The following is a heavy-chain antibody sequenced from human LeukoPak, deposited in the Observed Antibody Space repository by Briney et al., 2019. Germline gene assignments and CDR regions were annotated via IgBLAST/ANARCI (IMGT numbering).Heavy chain of an antibody. CDR2: ISSNVGST. D-gene: IGHD2-15*01. J-gene: IGHJ3*02. V-gene: IGHV3-64*01. Sequence: GGSLRLSCAASGFTFSSYAMHWVRQAPGEGLEYVSAISSNVGSTYYANSVKGRFTISRDNSKNTLYLQMGSLRAEDMAVYYRARTHPPDCSGGSCYSIFFSAFDIWGQGTMVTVSS. CDR1: GFTFSSYA. CDR3: ARTHPPDCSGGSCYSIFFSAFDI.